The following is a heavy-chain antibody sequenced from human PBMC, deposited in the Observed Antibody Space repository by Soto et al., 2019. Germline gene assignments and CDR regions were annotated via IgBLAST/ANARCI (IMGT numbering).Heavy chain of an antibody. J-gene: IGHJ6*02. CDR1: GYTFTSYG. V-gene: IGHV1-18*01. CDR3: ARDDWHARGNYYHGMDV. CDR2: ISAYNGNT. Sequence: QVQLVQSGAEVKKPGASVKVSCKASGYTFTSYGISWVRQAPGQGLEWMGWISAYNGNTNYAQKLQGRVTMTTDPSTSTAYMELRSLRSDDTAVYYCARDDWHARGNYYHGMDVWGQGTTVTVSS. D-gene: IGHD1-1*01.